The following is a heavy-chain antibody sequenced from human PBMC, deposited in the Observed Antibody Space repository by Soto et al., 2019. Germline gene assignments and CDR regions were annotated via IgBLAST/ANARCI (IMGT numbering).Heavy chain of an antibody. CDR1: GLTSGRRA. D-gene: IGHD3-10*01. CDR2: ITDTGGDS. J-gene: IGHJ4*02. V-gene: IGHV3-23*01. Sequence: PGGSLRLSCVASGLTSGRRAMSRVLQPPWEGLQWVSTITDTGGDSKYADSVRGRFVISRDNSKKTLYLQMTSLTAEDSAMYFCARGSTDSYPGSRIFDFWGRGTLVTVSS. CDR3: ARGSTDSYPGSRIFDF.